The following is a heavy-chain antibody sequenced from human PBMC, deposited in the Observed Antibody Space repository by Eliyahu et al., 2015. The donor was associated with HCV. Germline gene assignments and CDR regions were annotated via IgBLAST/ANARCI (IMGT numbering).Heavy chain of an antibody. J-gene: IGHJ3*02. CDR2: FSYSGSA. D-gene: IGHD1-1*01. CDR1: GGSXSSSSYS. Sequence: QLQLQESGPGLVKPSETLSLTCTVSGGSXSSSSYSWGWIRQPPGKGLGWIGGFSYSGSAYYNPSLKSRVTISVDTSKNQFSLKLSSVTAADTAVYYCARQVPYNWNDDDGFDIWGQGTMVTVSS. CDR3: ARQVPYNWNDDDGFDI. V-gene: IGHV4-39*01.